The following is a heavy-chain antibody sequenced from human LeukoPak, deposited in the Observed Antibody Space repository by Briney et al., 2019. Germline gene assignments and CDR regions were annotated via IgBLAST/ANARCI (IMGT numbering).Heavy chain of an antibody. V-gene: IGHV1-69*01. CDR1: GGTFSSYA. CDR3: ASSRYYYGSGSYYISDY. Sequence: SVKVSCKASGGTFSSYAISWVRQAPGQGLEWMGGIIPIFGTANYAQKFQGRVTITADESTSTAYMELSSLRSEDTAVYYCASSRYYYGSGSYYISDYWGQGTLVTVSS. D-gene: IGHD3-10*01. CDR2: IIPIFGTA. J-gene: IGHJ4*02.